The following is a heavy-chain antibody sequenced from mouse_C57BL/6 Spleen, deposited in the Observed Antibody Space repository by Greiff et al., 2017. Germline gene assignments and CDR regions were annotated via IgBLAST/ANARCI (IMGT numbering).Heavy chain of an antibody. CDR1: GFTFSSYA. V-gene: IGHV5-4*01. CDR2: LSDGGSYT. CDR3: ARVNWDGRYFDY. J-gene: IGHJ2*01. D-gene: IGHD4-1*02. Sequence: EVQVVESGGGLVKPGGSLKLSCAASGFTFSSYAMSCVRQTPEKRLEWVATLSDGGSYTYYPDNVKGRFTISRDNAKNNLYLQMSHLKSEDTAMYYCARVNWDGRYFDYWGQGTTLTVSS.